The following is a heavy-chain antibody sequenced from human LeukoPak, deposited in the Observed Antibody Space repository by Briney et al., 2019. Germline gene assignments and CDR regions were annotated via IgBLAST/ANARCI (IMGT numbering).Heavy chain of an antibody. CDR1: GGSISSGNW. J-gene: IGHJ4*02. D-gene: IGHD4-17*01. Sequence: PSGTLSLTCAVSGGSISSGNWWSWVRQPPGKGLEWIGEIYHSGSTNYNPSLKSRVTISVDKSKNQFSLKLSSVTAADTAVYYCARERGAYGDYASDYWGQGTLVTVSS. CDR3: ARERGAYGDYASDY. CDR2: IYHSGST. V-gene: IGHV4-4*02.